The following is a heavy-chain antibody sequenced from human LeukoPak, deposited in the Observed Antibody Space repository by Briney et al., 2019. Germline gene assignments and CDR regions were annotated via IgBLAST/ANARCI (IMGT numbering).Heavy chain of an antibody. CDR3: ARDVDY. J-gene: IGHJ4*02. CDR2: IYYSGST. V-gene: IGHV4-39*07. CDR1: SFSSLW. Sequence: SFSSLWMSWVRQPPGKGLEWIGSIYYSGSTYYNPSLKSRVTISVDTSKNQFSLKLSSVTAADTAVYYCARDVDYWGQGTLVTVSS.